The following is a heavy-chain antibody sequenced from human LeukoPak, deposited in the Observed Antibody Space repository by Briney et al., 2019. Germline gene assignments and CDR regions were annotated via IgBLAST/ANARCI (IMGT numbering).Heavy chain of an antibody. CDR2: IYKSGST. J-gene: IGHJ4*02. CDR3: ARHGAGVHGPVDY. CDR1: GGSISSSSYY. Sequence: SETLSLTCTVSGGSISSSSYYWGWIRQPPGKGLEWIGSIYKSGSTYYNPSLKSRLTIFVDTSKNQFYLNLNSVTAADTAVYYCARHGAGVHGPVDYWGQGALVTVSS. V-gene: IGHV4-39*01. D-gene: IGHD6-19*01.